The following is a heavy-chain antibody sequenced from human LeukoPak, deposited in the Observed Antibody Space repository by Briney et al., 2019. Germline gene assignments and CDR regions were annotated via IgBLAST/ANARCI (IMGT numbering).Heavy chain of an antibody. V-gene: IGHV1-2*02. J-gene: IGHJ4*02. Sequence: GASVKVSSKASGYTFTGYYIPWVRQAPGQGLEWMGWINPNSGGTSYAQKFQGRVTMTRDTSISTAYMELSRLTSDDTAVYYCARRGAYFDYWGQGTLVTVSS. CDR3: ARRGAYFDY. CDR1: GYTFTGYY. CDR2: INPNSGGT. D-gene: IGHD4/OR15-4a*01.